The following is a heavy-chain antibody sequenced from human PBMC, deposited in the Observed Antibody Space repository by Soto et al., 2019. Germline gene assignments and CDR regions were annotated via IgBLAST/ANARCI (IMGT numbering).Heavy chain of an antibody. CDR2: IWYDGSNK. D-gene: IGHD6-19*01. J-gene: IGHJ4*02. V-gene: IGHV3-33*01. Sequence: QVQLVESGGGVVQPGRSLRLSCAASGFTFSSYGMHWVRQAPGKGLERVAVIWYDGSNKYYADSVKGRFTISRDNSKNTLYLQMNSLRAEDTAVYYCARFVGGGRLSGWYEPNFDYWGQGTLVTVSS. CDR3: ARFVGGGRLSGWYEPNFDY. CDR1: GFTFSSYG.